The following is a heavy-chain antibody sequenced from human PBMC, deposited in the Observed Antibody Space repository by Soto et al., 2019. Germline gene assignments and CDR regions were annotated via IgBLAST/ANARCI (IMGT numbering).Heavy chain of an antibody. CDR2: IIPILGIA. V-gene: IGHV1-69*02. CDR3: ARGHYDFWSGQANVDV. J-gene: IGHJ6*04. Sequence: ASVKVSCKASGGTFSSYTISWVRQAPGQGLEWMGRIIPILGIANYAQKFQGRVTITADKSTSTAYMELSSLRSEDTAVYYCARGHYDFWSGQANVDVWGKGTTVTVSS. CDR1: GGTFSSYT. D-gene: IGHD3-3*01.